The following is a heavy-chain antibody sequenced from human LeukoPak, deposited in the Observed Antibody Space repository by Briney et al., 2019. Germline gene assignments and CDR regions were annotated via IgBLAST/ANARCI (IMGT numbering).Heavy chain of an antibody. J-gene: IGHJ5*02. CDR3: ARNEGKYYYDSSGYYQNWFDP. CDR1: GYTFTGYY. V-gene: IGHV1-2*06. CDR2: INPNSGGT. Sequence: ASVKVSCKASGYTFTGYYMHWLRQAPGQGLEWMGRINPNSGGTNYAQKFQGRVTMTRDTSISTAYMELSRLRSDDTAVYYCARNEGKYYYDSSGYYQNWFDPWGQGTLVTVSS. D-gene: IGHD3-22*01.